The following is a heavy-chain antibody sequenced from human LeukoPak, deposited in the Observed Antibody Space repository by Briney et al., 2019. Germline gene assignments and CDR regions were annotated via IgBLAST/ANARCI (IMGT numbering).Heavy chain of an antibody. CDR2: IYSGGST. V-gene: IGHV3-53*01. J-gene: IGHJ4*02. CDR3: ARVYYGGNSGYFDY. D-gene: IGHD4-23*01. CDR1: GLTVSSNY. Sequence: GGSLRLSCAASGLTVSSNYMSWVRQAPGKGLEWVSVIYSGGSTYYADSVKGRFTISRDNSKNTLYLQMNSLRAEDTAVYYCARVYYGGNSGYFDYWGQGTLVTVSS.